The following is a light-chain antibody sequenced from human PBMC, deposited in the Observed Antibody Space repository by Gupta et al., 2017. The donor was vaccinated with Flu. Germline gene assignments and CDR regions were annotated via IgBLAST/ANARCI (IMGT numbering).Light chain of an antibody. CDR2: DAS. J-gene: IGKJ2*03. CDR1: QSNGNY. V-gene: IGKV1-39*01. Sequence: DIQVTQSPSSLSASVGDKVTITCRDSQSNGNYLSWYQQKGGRAPKLLISDASSLQSGVPARFSGSGYGAKFTLTIFSLQAEDSAVYYCQQSYNTPPYSFGQGTKVEIK. CDR3: QQSYNTPPYS.